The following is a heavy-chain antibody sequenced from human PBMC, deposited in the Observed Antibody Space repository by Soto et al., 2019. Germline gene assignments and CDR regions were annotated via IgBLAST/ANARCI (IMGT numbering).Heavy chain of an antibody. CDR2: IYHSGST. V-gene: IGHV4-59*01. Sequence: SSTLSLTCIFSVGSIVGDSRRWIRQSPGKGLDFIGYIYHSGSTNYNPSLKSRVTISMDTSKNQFSLRLSSVTAADTAVYYCARAGIVQVSYAMDVWGQGTTVTVSS. J-gene: IGHJ6*02. CDR1: VGSIVGDS. D-gene: IGHD2-8*01. CDR3: ARAGIVQVSYAMDV.